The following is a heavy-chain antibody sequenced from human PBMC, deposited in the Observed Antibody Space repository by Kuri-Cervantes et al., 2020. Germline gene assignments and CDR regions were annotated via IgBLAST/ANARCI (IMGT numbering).Heavy chain of an antibody. CDR1: GYTFTSYG. CDR2: ISAYGGNT. J-gene: IGHJ4*02. D-gene: IGHD3-10*01. CDR3: ARGPPMVRGVSNY. Sequence: ASVKVSCKASGYTFTSYGVSWVRQAPGQGLEWMGWISAYGGNTGYAQKFQGRVTMTRNTSISTAYMELSSLRSEDTAVYYCARGPPMVRGVSNYWGQGTLVTVSS. V-gene: IGHV1-8*02.